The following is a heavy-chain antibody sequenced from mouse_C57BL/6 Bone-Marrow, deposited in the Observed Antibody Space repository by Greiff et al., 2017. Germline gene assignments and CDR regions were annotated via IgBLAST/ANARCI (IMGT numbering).Heavy chain of an antibody. Sequence: VQLQQPGTELVKPGASVKLSCKASGYTFTSYWMHWVKQRPGQGLEWIGNINPSNGGTNYNEKFKSKATLTVDKSSSTAYMQLSSLTSEDSAVYYCARHRYYVENYFDYWGQGTTLTVSS. CDR2: INPSNGGT. CDR1: GYTFTSYW. CDR3: ARHRYYVENYFDY. V-gene: IGHV1-53*01. J-gene: IGHJ2*01. D-gene: IGHD1-1*01.